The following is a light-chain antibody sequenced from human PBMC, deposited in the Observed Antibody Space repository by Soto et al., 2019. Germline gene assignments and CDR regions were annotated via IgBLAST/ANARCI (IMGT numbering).Light chain of an antibody. CDR1: SSDIGGYNS. V-gene: IGLV2-14*01. CDR3: SSYGSSNTVV. J-gene: IGLJ3*02. CDR2: DVT. Sequence: QSVLTQPASVPGSPGQSITISCTGTSSDIGGYNSVSWYQQHPGKVPKLLIYDVTNRPSGISNRFSGSKSGNTASLTISGLQAEDEADYYCSSYGSSNTVVFGGGTKLTVL.